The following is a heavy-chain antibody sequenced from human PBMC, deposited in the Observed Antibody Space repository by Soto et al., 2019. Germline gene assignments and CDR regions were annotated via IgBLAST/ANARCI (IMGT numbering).Heavy chain of an antibody. CDR1: GGTFSSYA. Sequence: QVQLVQSGAEVKKPGSSVKVSCKASGGTFSSYAISWVRQAPGQGLEWMGGIIPIFGTADYAQKLQGRVTIAADDFTSTAYMELRSLRSEYTAVYYCARHLGGNHYYYGMDVWGQGTTVTVSS. V-gene: IGHV1-69*12. J-gene: IGHJ6*02. CDR3: ARHLGGNHYYYGMDV. D-gene: IGHD3-16*01. CDR2: IIPIFGTA.